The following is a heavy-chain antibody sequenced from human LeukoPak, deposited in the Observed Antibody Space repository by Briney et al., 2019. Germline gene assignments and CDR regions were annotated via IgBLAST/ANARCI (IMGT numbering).Heavy chain of an antibody. CDR2: IYPGDSDT. D-gene: IGHD6-13*01. Sequence: GESLKISCKGSGYSFTSYWIGWVRQMPGQGLEWMGIIYPGDSDTKYSPSFQGQVTISADKSISTAYLQWSSLKASDTATYYCARRSSSWDRYDNWGQGTLVTVSS. CDR3: ARRSSSWDRYDN. V-gene: IGHV5-51*01. CDR1: GYSFTSYW. J-gene: IGHJ4*02.